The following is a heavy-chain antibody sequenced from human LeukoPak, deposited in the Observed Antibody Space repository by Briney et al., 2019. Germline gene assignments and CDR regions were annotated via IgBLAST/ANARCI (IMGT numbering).Heavy chain of an antibody. J-gene: IGHJ4*02. CDR1: GFTFSSYA. CDR3: ASFGMYSGSYDS. V-gene: IGHV3-64*01. Sequence: PGGSLGLSCAASGFTFSSYAMHWVRQAPGKGLEYVSAISSNGGSTYYANSVKGRFTISRDNSKNTLYLQMGSLRAEDMAVYYCASFGMYSGSYDSWGQGTLVTVSS. CDR2: ISSNGGST. D-gene: IGHD1-26*01.